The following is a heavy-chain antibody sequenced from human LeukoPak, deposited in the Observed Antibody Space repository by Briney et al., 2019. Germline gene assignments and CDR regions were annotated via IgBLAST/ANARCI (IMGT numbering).Heavy chain of an antibody. Sequence: PSETLSLTCTVSGGSISSYYWSWLRQPPGKGLEWFGYIYYSGSNNYNASLKSRVTISVDTYKNQFSLKLSSVTAADTAVYYCARETGDSGYDKGFPHDWGQGTLVTVSS. D-gene: IGHD5-12*01. V-gene: IGHV4-59*01. CDR1: GGSISSYY. CDR3: ARETGDSGYDKGFPHD. J-gene: IGHJ4*02. CDR2: IYYSGSN.